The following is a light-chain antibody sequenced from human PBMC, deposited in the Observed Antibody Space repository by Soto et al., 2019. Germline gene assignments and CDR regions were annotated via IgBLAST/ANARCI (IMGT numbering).Light chain of an antibody. Sequence: EIVLTQSPGTLALSSGERATLSCRASQSVSRSYLAWYQQKPGKAPRXXTHGASSRETGIPDRFSGSGSGTEFTLTISRLQPEDFAVYYCQQYGGSTWTFGQGTKVDIK. J-gene: IGKJ1*01. CDR3: QQYGGSTWT. CDR2: GAS. CDR1: QSVSRSY. V-gene: IGKV3-20*01.